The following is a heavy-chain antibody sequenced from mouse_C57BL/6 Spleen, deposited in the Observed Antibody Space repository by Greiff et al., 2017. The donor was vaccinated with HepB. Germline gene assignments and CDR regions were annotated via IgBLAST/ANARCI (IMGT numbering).Heavy chain of an antibody. V-gene: IGHV1-19*01. CDR1: GYTFTDYY. CDR2: INPYNGGT. D-gene: IGHD1-1*01. Sequence: EVKLMESGPVLVKPGASVKMSCKASGYTFTDYYMNWVKQSHGKSLEWIGVINPYNGGTSYNQKFKGKATLTVDKSSSTAYMELNSLTSEDSAVYYCARYYYGSSYEDYFDYWGQGTTLTVSS. CDR3: ARYYYGSSYEDYFDY. J-gene: IGHJ2*01.